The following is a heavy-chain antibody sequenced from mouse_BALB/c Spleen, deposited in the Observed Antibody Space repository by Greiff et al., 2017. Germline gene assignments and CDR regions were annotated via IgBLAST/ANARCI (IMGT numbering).Heavy chain of an antibody. CDR2: IYPGTGST. Sequence: VKLMESGAELVRPGASVKLSCKTSGYIFTSYWIHWVKQRSGQGLEWIARIYPGTGSTYYNEKFKGKATLTADKSSSTAYLQLSSLTSEDTAVYYCATYYRYGEFAYWGQGTLVTVSA. J-gene: IGHJ3*01. D-gene: IGHD2-14*01. V-gene: IGHV1-76*01. CDR1: GYIFTSYW. CDR3: ATYYRYGEFAY.